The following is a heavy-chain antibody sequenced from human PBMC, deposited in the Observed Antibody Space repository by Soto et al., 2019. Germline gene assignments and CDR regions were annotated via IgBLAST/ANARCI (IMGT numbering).Heavy chain of an antibody. CDR1: RFSFHSYG. J-gene: IGHJ3*02. V-gene: IGHV3-23*01. CDR2: ISGSGGTT. D-gene: IGHD6-19*01. Sequence: GGSLRLSCTASRFSFHSYGMHWVRQAPGKGLEWVSAISGSGGTTYYADSVKGRFTISRDNSKNTLYLQMSTLRAEDTALYYCAKTTGYTSAWYEPSGDAFDIWGQGTMVTVSS. CDR3: AKTTGYTSAWYEPSGDAFDI.